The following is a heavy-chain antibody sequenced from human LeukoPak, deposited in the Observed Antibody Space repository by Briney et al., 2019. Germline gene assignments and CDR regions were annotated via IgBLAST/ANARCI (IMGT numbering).Heavy chain of an antibody. J-gene: IGHJ4*02. CDR2: IKQDGSEK. D-gene: IGHD3-16*01. CDR1: GFTFSSYW. Sequence: PGGSLRLSCAASGFTFSSYWMSWVRQAPGKGLEWVANIKQDGSEKYYVDSVKGRFTISRDNAKNSLYLQMNSLRSDDTAVYYCAREFPLGAKAFDYWGQGTLVTVSS. CDR3: AREFPLGAKAFDY. V-gene: IGHV3-7*03.